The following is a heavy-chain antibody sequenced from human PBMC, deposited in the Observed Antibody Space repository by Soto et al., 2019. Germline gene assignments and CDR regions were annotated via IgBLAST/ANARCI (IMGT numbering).Heavy chain of an antibody. CDR3: VYYCGKVLVGATLQNDFDS. D-gene: IGHD3-9*01. CDR2: IYPGDSDT. Sequence: PGESLRISCKGSGYSFTTHWIAWVRTMPGKGLECMGIIYPGDSDTRYSPSFQGQVTISVDKSISTAYLQWSSLRASVTAADTAVYYCGKVLVGATLQNDFDSWGQGALVTVSS. J-gene: IGHJ4*02. V-gene: IGHV5-51*01. CDR1: GYSFTTHW.